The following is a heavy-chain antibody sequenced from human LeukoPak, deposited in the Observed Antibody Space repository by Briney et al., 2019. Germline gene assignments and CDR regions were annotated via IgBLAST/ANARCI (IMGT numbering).Heavy chain of an antibody. J-gene: IGHJ4*02. CDR1: GFTFSSYG. CDR3: AKALYDSSGYDSPPPPY. CDR2: KSYDGSNK. V-gene: IGHV3-30*18. Sequence: GGSLRLSCAASGFTFSSYGMHWVRQAPGKGLEWVAVKSYDGSNKYYADSVKGRFTISRDNSKNTLYLQMNSLRAEDTAVYYRAKALYDSSGYDSPPPPYWGQGTLVTVSS. D-gene: IGHD3-22*01.